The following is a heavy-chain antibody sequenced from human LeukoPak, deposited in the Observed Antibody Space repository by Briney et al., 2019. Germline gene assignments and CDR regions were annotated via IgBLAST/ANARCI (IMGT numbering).Heavy chain of an antibody. CDR2: IKSKTDGGTT. CDR1: GFTFSNAW. Sequence: PGGSLRLSCAASGFTFSNAWMNWVRQAPGKGLEWVGRIKSKTDGGTTDYAAPVKGRFTISRDDSKNTLYLQMNSLKTEDTAVYYCTRFYGDYVGYYYSMDVWGQGTTVTVSS. J-gene: IGHJ6*02. D-gene: IGHD4-17*01. CDR3: TRFYGDYVGYYYSMDV. V-gene: IGHV3-15*07.